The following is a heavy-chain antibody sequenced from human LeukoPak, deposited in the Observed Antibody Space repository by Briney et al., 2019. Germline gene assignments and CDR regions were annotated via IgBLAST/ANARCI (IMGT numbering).Heavy chain of an antibody. CDR1: GGSIGTSSYY. CDR3: ARAVVVTAREYYFDY. CDR2: IYYSGST. Sequence: SETLSLTCTVSGGSIGTSSYYWGWIRQPPGKGLEWVGSIYYSGSTYYNPSLKSRVTISVDTSKNQFSLKLSSVTAADTAVYYCARAVVVTAREYYFDYWGQGTLVTVSS. V-gene: IGHV4-39*01. D-gene: IGHD2-21*02. J-gene: IGHJ4*02.